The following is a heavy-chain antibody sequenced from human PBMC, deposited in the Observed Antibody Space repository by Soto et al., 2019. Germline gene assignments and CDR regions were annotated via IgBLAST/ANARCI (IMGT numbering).Heavy chain of an antibody. CDR3: VKGGPGGIFGVVILDFDY. CDR1: GFTFSSYA. CDR2: ISSNGGST. D-gene: IGHD3-3*01. V-gene: IGHV3-64D*08. Sequence: GGSLRLSCSASGFTFSSYAMHWVRQAPGKGLEYVSAISSNGGSTYYADSVKGRFTISRDNSKNTLYPQMSSLRAEDTAVYYCVKGGPGGIFGVVILDFDYWGQGTLVTVSS. J-gene: IGHJ4*02.